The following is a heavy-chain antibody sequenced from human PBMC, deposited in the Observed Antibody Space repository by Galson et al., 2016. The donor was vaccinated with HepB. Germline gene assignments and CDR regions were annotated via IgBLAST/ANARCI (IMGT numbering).Heavy chain of an antibody. Sequence: SLRLSCAASGFTFSSYGFHWVRQAPGKGLERVAVIWYDGTKKYYADSVKGRFTISRDNSKNTLYLQMNSLRAEETAVYYCARVCKSGYDYSGAFDLWGQGTMVTASS. CDR3: ARVCKSGYDYSGAFDL. CDR2: IWYDGTKK. V-gene: IGHV3-33*01. CDR1: GFTFSSYG. J-gene: IGHJ3*01. D-gene: IGHD5-12*01.